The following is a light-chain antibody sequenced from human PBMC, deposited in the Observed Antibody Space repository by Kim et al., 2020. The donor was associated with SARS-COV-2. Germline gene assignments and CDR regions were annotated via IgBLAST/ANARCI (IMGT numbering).Light chain of an antibody. CDR3: CSYTTRKTWV. CDR1: MSNVVGHRY. J-gene: IGLJ3*02. Sequence: GQSITSSFTVSMSNVVGHRYVSVYQQYPGKAPPLLMFDVSNRPSGVSDRFSGSKSANTASLTISGLQPEDEAEYYCCSYTTRKTWVFGGGTKVTVL. CDR2: DVS. V-gene: IGLV2-14*03.